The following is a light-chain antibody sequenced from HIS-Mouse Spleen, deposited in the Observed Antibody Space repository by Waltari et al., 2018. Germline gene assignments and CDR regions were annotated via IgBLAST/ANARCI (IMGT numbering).Light chain of an antibody. V-gene: IGLV4-69*01. J-gene: IGLJ3*02. CDR1: SGHSSYA. Sequence: QLVLTQSPSASASLGASVKLTCTLSSGHSSYAIAWHQQQPEKGPRYLMKLTSDGSHSKGDGIPDRLSGSSAGTERYLTISSLQSEDEADYYCQTWGTGVFGGGTKLTVL. CDR2: LTSDGSH. CDR3: QTWGTGV.